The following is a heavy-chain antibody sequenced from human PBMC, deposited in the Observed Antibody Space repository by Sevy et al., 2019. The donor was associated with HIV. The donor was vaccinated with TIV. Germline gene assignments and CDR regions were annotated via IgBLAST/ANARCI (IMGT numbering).Heavy chain of an antibody. V-gene: IGHV4-30-2*01. Sequence: SETLSLTCAVSGGSISSGVYSWNWIRQPPGKGLEWMGYIFHSGNTYYNPSLKSRLTISLDMSKNQFSLKMNSVTAADTAVYYCARDGGTLTTPGAFDFWGQGTMVTVSS. D-gene: IGHD4-17*01. CDR2: IFHSGNT. J-gene: IGHJ3*01. CDR1: GGSISSGVYS. CDR3: ARDGGTLTTPGAFDF.